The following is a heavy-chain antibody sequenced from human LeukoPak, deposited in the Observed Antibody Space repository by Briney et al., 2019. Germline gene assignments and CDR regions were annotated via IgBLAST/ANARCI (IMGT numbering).Heavy chain of an antibody. CDR1: GFIFTSYS. CDR3: ARDLITAAGTYWFDP. CDR2: ISSSSTYI. J-gene: IGHJ5*02. V-gene: IGHV3-21*01. Sequence: GGSLRLSCAASGFIFTSYSMNWVRQAPGKGLEWVSSISSSSTYIYYGDSVKGRFTISRDNAKNSLYLQMNSLRAEDTAVYYCARDLITAAGTYWFDPWGQGTLVTVSS. D-gene: IGHD6-13*01.